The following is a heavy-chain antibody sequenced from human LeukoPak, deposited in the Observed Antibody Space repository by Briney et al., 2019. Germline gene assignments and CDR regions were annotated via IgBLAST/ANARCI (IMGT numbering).Heavy chain of an antibody. CDR2: ISYDGSNK. Sequence: GRSLRLSCAASGFTFSNFGMHWVRQAPGQGLEWVAVISYDGSNKYYADSVKGRFTISRDNSKNTLYLQMNSLRAEDTAVYYCARGDSSGYYHYFEDWGQGTLVTVSS. J-gene: IGHJ4*02. D-gene: IGHD3-22*01. CDR1: GFTFSNFG. V-gene: IGHV3-30*03. CDR3: ARGDSSGYYHYFED.